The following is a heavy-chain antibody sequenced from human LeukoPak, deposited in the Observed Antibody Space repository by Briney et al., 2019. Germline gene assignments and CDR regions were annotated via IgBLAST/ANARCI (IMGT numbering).Heavy chain of an antibody. Sequence: GGSLRLSCAASGFTLSSYSMNWVRQAPGKGLEWVSSISSSSSYIYYADSVKGRFTISRDNAKNTLYLQMNSLRAEDTSVYYCATSSYGGNFGLFDYWGQGILVTVSS. CDR1: GFTLSSYS. V-gene: IGHV3-21*01. CDR2: ISSSSSYI. CDR3: ATSSYGGNFGLFDY. D-gene: IGHD4-23*01. J-gene: IGHJ4*02.